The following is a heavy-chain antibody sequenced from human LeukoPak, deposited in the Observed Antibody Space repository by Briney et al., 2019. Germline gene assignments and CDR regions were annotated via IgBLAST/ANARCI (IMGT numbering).Heavy chain of an antibody. CDR3: ARLVYCSGGSCYSPGAFDI. V-gene: IGHV1-8*01. J-gene: IGHJ3*02. CDR2: MNPNSGNT. CDR1: GYTFTSYD. Sequence: AASVKVSCKASGYTFTSYDINWVRQATGQGLEWMGWMNPNSGNTGYAQKFQGRVTMTRNTSISTAYMELSSLRSEDTAVYYCARLVYCSGGSCYSPGAFDIWGQGTMVTVSS. D-gene: IGHD2-15*01.